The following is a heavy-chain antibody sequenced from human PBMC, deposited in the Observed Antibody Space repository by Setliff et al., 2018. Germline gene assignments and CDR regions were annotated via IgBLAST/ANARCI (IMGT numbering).Heavy chain of an antibody. D-gene: IGHD2-15*01. CDR1: GFTFSSYR. V-gene: IGHV3-33*08. CDR3: ARTCSGSGCYAGLES. J-gene: IGHJ4*02. CDR2: IWGDGGTK. Sequence: GGSLRLSCAASGFTFSSYRMHWVRQAPGKGLEWVAVIWGDGGTKYHADSVKGRFTISRDNSKNTLYLQMNSLRPEDTAVYYCARTCSGSGCYAGLESWGQGTPVTVSS.